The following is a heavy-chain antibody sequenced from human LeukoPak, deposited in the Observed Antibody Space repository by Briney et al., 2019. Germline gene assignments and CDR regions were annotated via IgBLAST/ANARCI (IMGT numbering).Heavy chain of an antibody. CDR1: GITLSNYG. V-gene: IGHV3-23*01. Sequence: DPGGSLRLSCAVSGITLSNYGMSWVRQAPGKGLEWVAGISDSGGRTNYADSVKGRFTISRENSKNTLYLQMNCLRAEDTAVYFCAKRGVVIRVILVGFHKEAYYFDSWGQGALVTVSS. CDR3: AKRGVVIRVILVGFHKEAYYFDS. D-gene: IGHD3-10*01. J-gene: IGHJ4*02. CDR2: ISDSGGRT.